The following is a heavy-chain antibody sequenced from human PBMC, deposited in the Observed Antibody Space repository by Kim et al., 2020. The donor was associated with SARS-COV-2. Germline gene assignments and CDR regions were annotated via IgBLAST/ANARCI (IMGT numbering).Heavy chain of an antibody. J-gene: IGHJ4*02. CDR2: FSGYNGNT. D-gene: IGHD2-2*01. CDR1: GYTFTSYG. CDR3: ARDQWREHPAPAAGDY. V-gene: IGHV1-18*01. Sequence: ASVKVSCKASGYTFTSYGINWVRQAPGQGLEWMGWFSGYNGNTKYAQKFQGRLTMTTDTSTTTAYMELSSLTSDDTAFYYCARDQWREHPAPAAGDYWGQGTLVTVSS.